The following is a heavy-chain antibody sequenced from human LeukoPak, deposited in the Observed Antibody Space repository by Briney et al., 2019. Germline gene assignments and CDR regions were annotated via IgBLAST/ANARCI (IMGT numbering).Heavy chain of an antibody. V-gene: IGHV3-23*01. CDR1: GFTFSSYW. Sequence: PGGSLRLSCAASGFTFSSYWMSWVRQAPGKGLEWVSGTSDRGDYTYYADSVKGRFTISRDNSKNTLYLQMNSLRAEDTALYFCAKKAQYNGNYPLDYWGQGTLVTVSS. CDR2: TSDRGDYT. CDR3: AKKAQYNGNYPLDY. D-gene: IGHD1-26*01. J-gene: IGHJ4*02.